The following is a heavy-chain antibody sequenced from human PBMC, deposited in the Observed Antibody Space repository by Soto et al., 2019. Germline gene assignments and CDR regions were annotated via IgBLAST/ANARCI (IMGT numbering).Heavy chain of an antibody. CDR2: IWYDGSNK. CDR3: ARDLGVRLFDY. D-gene: IGHD6-25*01. CDR1: GFTFSSYG. Sequence: PGGSLRLSCAASGFTFSSYGMHWVRQAPGKGLEWVAVIWYDGSNKYYADSVKGRFTISRDNSKNTLYLQMNSLRAEDTAVYYCARDLGVRLFDYWGQGTLVTVSS. V-gene: IGHV3-33*01. J-gene: IGHJ4*02.